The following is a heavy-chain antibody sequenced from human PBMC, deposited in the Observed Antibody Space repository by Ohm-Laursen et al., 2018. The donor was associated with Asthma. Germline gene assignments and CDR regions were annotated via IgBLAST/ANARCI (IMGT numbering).Heavy chain of an antibody. Sequence: SLRLSCAASGFTFSSYGMHWARQAPGKGLEWVAVISYDGSNKYYADSVKGRFTISRDNSKNTLYLQMNSLRAEDTAVYYCAKDHRYYDFWSGYSYYYGMDVWGQGTTVTVSS. CDR2: ISYDGSNK. J-gene: IGHJ6*02. V-gene: IGHV3-30*18. D-gene: IGHD3-3*01. CDR1: GFTFSSYG. CDR3: AKDHRYYDFWSGYSYYYGMDV.